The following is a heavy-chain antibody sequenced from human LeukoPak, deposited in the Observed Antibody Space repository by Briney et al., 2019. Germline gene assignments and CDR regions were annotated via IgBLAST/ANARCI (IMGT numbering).Heavy chain of an antibody. J-gene: IGHJ4*02. D-gene: IGHD4-17*01. CDR3: ARNYGDYGSPSDY. Sequence: PSETLSLTCTVFGVSISSSSNYWGWIRQPPGKGLEWIGSIYYSGSTYYNPSLKSRVTISVDTSKNQFSLKLSSVTAADTAVYYCARNYGDYGSPSDYWGQGTLVTVSS. V-gene: IGHV4-39*01. CDR1: GVSISSSSNY. CDR2: IYYSGST.